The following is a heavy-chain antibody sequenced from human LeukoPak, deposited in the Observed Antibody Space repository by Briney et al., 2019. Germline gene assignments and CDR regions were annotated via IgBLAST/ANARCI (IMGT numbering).Heavy chain of an antibody. J-gene: IGHJ4*02. D-gene: IGHD1-26*01. CDR3: AGSSSVGAFDY. CDR2: IYYSGST. CDR1: GGSFSGYY. V-gene: IGHV4-59*01. Sequence: PSETLSLTCAVYGGSFSGYYLSWIRQPPGKGLEWIGYIYYSGSTNYNPSLKSRVTISVDTSKNQFSLKLSSVTAADTAVYYCAGSSSVGAFDYWGQGTLVTVSS.